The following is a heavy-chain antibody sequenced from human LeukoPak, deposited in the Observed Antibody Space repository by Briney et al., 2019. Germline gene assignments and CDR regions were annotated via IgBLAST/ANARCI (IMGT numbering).Heavy chain of an antibody. D-gene: IGHD3-22*01. J-gene: IGHJ4*02. V-gene: IGHV4-31*03. CDR3: ARAFFSYYYDSSGFGY. CDR1: GGSISSGGYY. Sequence: PSQTLSLTCTVSGGSISSGGYYWSWIRQHPGKGLAWIGYIYYSGSTYYNPSLKSRVTISVDTSKNQFSLKLSSVTAADTAVYYCARAFFSYYYDSSGFGYWGQGTLVTVSS. CDR2: IYYSGST.